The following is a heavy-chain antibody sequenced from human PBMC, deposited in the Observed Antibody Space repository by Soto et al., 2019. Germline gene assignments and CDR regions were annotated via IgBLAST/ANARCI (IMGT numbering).Heavy chain of an antibody. CDR2: IYYSGST. CDR3: ARDRYSNGWLDF. V-gene: IGHV4-59*01. D-gene: IGHD6-19*01. Sequence: SETLSLTCIVSGGSISSYYWSWIRQPPGKELEWIGYIYYSGSTKYNPSLKGRVTISVDTSENQFSLKLSSVTAADTAVYYCARDRYSNGWLDFWGQGILVTVSS. CDR1: GGSISSYY. J-gene: IGHJ4*02.